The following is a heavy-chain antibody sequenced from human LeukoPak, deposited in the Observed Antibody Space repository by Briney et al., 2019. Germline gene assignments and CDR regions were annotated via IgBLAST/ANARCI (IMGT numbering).Heavy chain of an antibody. CDR2: IRYDGSNE. CDR1: GFTFSNYG. J-gene: IGHJ5*02. D-gene: IGHD1-1*01. Sequence: GGSLRLSCAASGFTFSNYGMHWVRQAPGKGLEWVSFIRYDGSNEYYADSVKGRFTISRDNSKNTLYLQMNSLRGDDSAVYFCANDLGTGTTGGTWFDPWGQGTLVTVSS. V-gene: IGHV3-30*02. CDR3: ANDLGTGTTGGTWFDP.